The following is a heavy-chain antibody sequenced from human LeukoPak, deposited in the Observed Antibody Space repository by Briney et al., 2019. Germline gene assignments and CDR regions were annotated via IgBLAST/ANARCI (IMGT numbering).Heavy chain of an antibody. V-gene: IGHV3-21*01. CDR3: STATYSSGYHYFES. J-gene: IGHJ4*02. Sequence: PGGSLRLSCAASKFTFGAYSMNWVRQAPGKGLEWVSSISHSGTPTYYADSVRGRFTISRDNAKNSLYLQMSTLRAEDTAVYFCSTATYSSGYHYFESWGQGTLVTVSS. CDR2: ISHSGTPT. CDR1: KFTFGAYS. D-gene: IGHD5-18*01.